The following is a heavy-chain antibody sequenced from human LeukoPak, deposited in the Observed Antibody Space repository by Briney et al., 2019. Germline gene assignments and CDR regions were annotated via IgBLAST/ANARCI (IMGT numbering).Heavy chain of an antibody. CDR2: IYWNDDK. J-gene: IGHJ4*02. Sequence: SGPTLVKPTQTLTLTCTFSGFSLSTSGVGVGWIRQPPGKALEWLALIYWNDDKRYSPSLKSRLTITKDTSKNQVVLTMTNMDPVDTATYYCAHFRPNLWFGELLMDYWGQGTLVTVSS. V-gene: IGHV2-5*01. CDR3: AHFRPNLWFGELLMDY. D-gene: IGHD3-10*01. CDR1: GFSLSTSGVG.